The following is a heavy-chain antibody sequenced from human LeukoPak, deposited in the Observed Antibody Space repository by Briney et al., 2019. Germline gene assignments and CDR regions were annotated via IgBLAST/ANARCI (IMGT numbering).Heavy chain of an antibody. CDR1: GGPVTRTNW. Sequence: SETLSLTCDVSGGPVTRTNWWTWVRQPPGKGLEWIGEVHLDGRTNYNPSLQSRLIMSVDLPENHISLKLTSVTAADTAVYYCAREGGFYRPLDYSGQGTLVTVSS. CDR2: VHLDGRT. V-gene: IGHV4-4*02. CDR3: AREGGFYRPLDY. J-gene: IGHJ4*02. D-gene: IGHD3-3*01.